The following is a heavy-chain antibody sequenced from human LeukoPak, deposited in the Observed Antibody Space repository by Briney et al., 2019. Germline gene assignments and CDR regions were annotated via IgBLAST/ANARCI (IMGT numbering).Heavy chain of an antibody. CDR3: ARDNHYYGSSGYPDAFDI. CDR1: GGSLSSGDYY. Sequence: SETLSLTCTVSGGSLSSGDYYWSWIRQPPGKGLEWIGYIYYSGSTYYNPSLKSRVTISVDTSKNQFSLKLSSVTAADTAVYYCARDNHYYGSSGYPDAFDIWGQGTMVTVSS. CDR2: IYYSGST. V-gene: IGHV4-30-4*01. D-gene: IGHD3-22*01. J-gene: IGHJ3*02.